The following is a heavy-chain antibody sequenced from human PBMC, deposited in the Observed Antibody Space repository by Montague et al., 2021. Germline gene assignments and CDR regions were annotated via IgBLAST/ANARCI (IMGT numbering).Heavy chain of an antibody. CDR1: GFTFGGYS. Sequence: SLRLSCAASGFTFGGYSMTWVRQAPGRGLEWVLFISPSGDTFYAESVKGRFIVSSDNSNNALYLHLNSLRGEDSAIYYCVKTSSGTYDSWGPGTLVTVSS. D-gene: IGHD1-26*01. J-gene: IGHJ5*01. CDR2: ISPSGDT. V-gene: IGHV3-23*01. CDR3: VKTSSGTYDS.